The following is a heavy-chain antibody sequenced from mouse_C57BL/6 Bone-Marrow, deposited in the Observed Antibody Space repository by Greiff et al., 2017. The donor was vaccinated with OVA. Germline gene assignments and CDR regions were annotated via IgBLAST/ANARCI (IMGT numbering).Heavy chain of an antibody. J-gene: IGHJ1*03. V-gene: IGHV1-64*01. CDR3: ARSNYYGSSFHWYFDV. CDR2: IHPNSGST. Sequence: QVQLQPPGAELVKPGASVKLSCKASGYTFTSYWLHWVKQRPGQGLEWIGMIHPNSGSTNYNEQFKSTATLTVDKSSSTAYMQLSSLTSEDSAVYYCARSNYYGSSFHWYFDVWGTGTTVTVSS. CDR1: GYTFTSYW. D-gene: IGHD1-1*01.